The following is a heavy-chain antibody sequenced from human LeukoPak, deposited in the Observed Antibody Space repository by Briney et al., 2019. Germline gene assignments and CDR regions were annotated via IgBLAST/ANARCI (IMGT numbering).Heavy chain of an antibody. V-gene: IGHV3-9*01. CDR2: ISWNSDII. D-gene: IGHD6-13*01. CDR3: AKGKGGKSSTSWYAGYFHH. CDR1: GFTFDDYA. Sequence: GGSLRLSCATSGFTFDDYAMHWVRQTPGKGLEWVSGISWNSDIIGYADSAKGRLTISRDNAKNSLYLEMNSLRAEDTAFYYCAKGKGGKSSTSWYAGYFHHWGQGTLVTVSS. J-gene: IGHJ1*01.